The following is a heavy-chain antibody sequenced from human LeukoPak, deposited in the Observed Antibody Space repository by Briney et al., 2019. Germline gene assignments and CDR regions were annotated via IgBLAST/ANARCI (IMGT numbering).Heavy chain of an antibody. D-gene: IGHD3-10*01. V-gene: IGHV3-30*18. J-gene: IGHJ4*02. CDR2: ISYDGTNK. CDR3: AKDDISVYYGSGSYPGY. Sequence: PGGSLRLSCAASGFTFSGYGMHWVRQAPGKGLEWVAIISYDGTNKYYGDSVKGRFTISRDNSKNTLYLQMSSLRAEDTAVYYCAKDDISVYYGSGSYPGYWGQGTLVTVSS. CDR1: GFTFSGYG.